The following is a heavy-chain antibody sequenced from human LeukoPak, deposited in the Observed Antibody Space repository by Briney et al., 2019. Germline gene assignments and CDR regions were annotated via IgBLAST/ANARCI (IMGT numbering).Heavy chain of an antibody. CDR1: GFTFNSNY. CDR3: ARDSILTGYPDAFDI. Sequence: PGGSLRLSCAASGFTFNSNYMSWVRQAPGKGLEWVPVIYSGGSSYYADSVKGRFTISRDNSKNTLYLQMNSLRAEDTAVYYCARDSILTGYPDAFDIWGQGTMVTVSS. V-gene: IGHV3-66*01. CDR2: IYSGGSS. J-gene: IGHJ3*02. D-gene: IGHD3-9*01.